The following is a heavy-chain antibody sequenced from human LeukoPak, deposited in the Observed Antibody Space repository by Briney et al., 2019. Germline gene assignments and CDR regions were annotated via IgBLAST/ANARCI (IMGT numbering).Heavy chain of an antibody. Sequence: GGSLRLSCAASGFTFSSYAMHWVRQAPGKGLEWVAVISYDGSNKYYADSVKGRFTISRDNSKNTLYLQMNSLKTEDTAVYYCITAPWAGGYWGQGTLVTVSS. J-gene: IGHJ4*02. D-gene: IGHD1-26*01. CDR2: ISYDGSNK. CDR3: ITAPWAGGY. CDR1: GFTFSSYA. V-gene: IGHV3-30-3*01.